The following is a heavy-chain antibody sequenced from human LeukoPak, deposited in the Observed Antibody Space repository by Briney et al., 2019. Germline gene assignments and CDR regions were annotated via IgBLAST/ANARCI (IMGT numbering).Heavy chain of an antibody. CDR1: GFTFDDHG. CDR2: INCNVGST. V-gene: IGHV3-20*04. J-gene: IGHJ4*02. Sequence: PGGSLRLSCIASGFTFDDHGMSWVRQAPPQGLELVFNINCNVGSTGYVDSVKGRFNISRDNGKNSLYLQMDSLRVEDTAFYYCARDVSWGTSYFDYWGQGILVTVSS. D-gene: IGHD1-1*01. CDR3: ARDVSWGTSYFDY.